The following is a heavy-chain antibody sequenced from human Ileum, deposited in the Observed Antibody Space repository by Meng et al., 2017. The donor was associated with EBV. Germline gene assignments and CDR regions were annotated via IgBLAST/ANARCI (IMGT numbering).Heavy chain of an antibody. CDR3: ARRASQGVDP. CDR2: INTLNGHT. V-gene: IGHV1-3*04. CDR1: GYSFVAYA. Sequence: SGTDVNKPGGSVKLSCETSGYSFVAYAIHWVRQAPGQGLEWMGWINTLNGHTEYSQKFQGSVTITSDTSASTVYMELHSLRSQDTAVYYCARRASQGVDPWGQGTLVTVSS. J-gene: IGHJ5*02.